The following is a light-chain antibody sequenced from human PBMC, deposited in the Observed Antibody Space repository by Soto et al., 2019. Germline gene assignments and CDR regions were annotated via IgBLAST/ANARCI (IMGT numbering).Light chain of an antibody. CDR2: HAS. CDR1: QNITNN. CDR3: QQYYGLPPLT. J-gene: IGKJ5*01. V-gene: IGKV1-33*01. Sequence: DIQMTQSPSSLSASIGDRVTITCQASQNITNNLSWYQQKPGKAPNLLIYHASKLAKGVTSRFSGSGSGTDFSFIITSLQREDLATYYCQQYYGLPPLTFGQGTGLEVK.